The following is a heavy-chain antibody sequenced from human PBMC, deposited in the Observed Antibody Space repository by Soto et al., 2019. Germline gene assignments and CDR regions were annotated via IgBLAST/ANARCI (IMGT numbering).Heavy chain of an antibody. CDR2: INHSGST. J-gene: IGHJ4*02. V-gene: IGHV4-34*01. Sequence: QVQLQQWGAGLLKPSETLSLTCAVYGGSFSGYYWSWIRQPPGKGLEWIGEINHSGSTNYNPSLKSRVTISVDTSKNQFSLKLSSVTAADTAVYYCARVMQVGAGDYWGQGTLVTVSS. CDR1: GGSFSGYY. CDR3: ARVMQVGAGDY. D-gene: IGHD1-26*01.